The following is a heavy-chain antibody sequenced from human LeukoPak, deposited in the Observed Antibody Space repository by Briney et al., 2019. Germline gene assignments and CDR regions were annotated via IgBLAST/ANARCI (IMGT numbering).Heavy chain of an antibody. CDR1: GFTFSSYG. CDR3: AKELQVAGTFDY. J-gene: IGHJ4*02. V-gene: IGHV3-30*18. D-gene: IGHD6-19*01. Sequence: PGRSLRLSCAASGFTFSSYGIHWVRQAPGKGLEWVAVISYDGRNEYYADSVKGRFTIPRDNSKNTLYLQMNSLRAEDTAVYFCAKELQVAGTFDYWGQGTLVTVSS. CDR2: ISYDGRNE.